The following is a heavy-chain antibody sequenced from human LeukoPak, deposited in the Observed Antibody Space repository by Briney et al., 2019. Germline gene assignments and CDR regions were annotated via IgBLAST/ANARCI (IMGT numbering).Heavy chain of an antibody. Sequence: SETLSLTCTVSGGSISSGSYYWSWIRQPTGKGLEWIGSIYYSGSTYYNPSLKSRVTISVDTSKNQFSLKLSSVTAADTAVYYCAIRGYILDYWGQGTLVTVSS. D-gene: IGHD5-18*01. V-gene: IGHV4-39*01. CDR3: AIRGYILDY. CDR1: GGSISSGSYY. CDR2: IYYSGST. J-gene: IGHJ4*02.